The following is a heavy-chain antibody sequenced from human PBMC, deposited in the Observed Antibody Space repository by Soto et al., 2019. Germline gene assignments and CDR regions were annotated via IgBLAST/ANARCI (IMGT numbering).Heavy chain of an antibody. CDR3: ARLWGWFGDY. D-gene: IGHD3-10*01. Sequence: QVQLQESGPGLVKPSETLSLTCTVSGGSISSYYWSWIRQPPGKGLEWIGYIYYSGSTNYNPSLKGRVTRSVDPAKNQFSLKLSSVTAADTAVYYCARLWGWFGDYWGQGTLVTVSS. V-gene: IGHV4-59*08. J-gene: IGHJ4*02. CDR1: GGSISSYY. CDR2: IYYSGST.